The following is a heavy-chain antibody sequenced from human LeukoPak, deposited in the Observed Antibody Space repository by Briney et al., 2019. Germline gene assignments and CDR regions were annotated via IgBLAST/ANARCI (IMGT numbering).Heavy chain of an antibody. V-gene: IGHV3-66*02. CDR2: FYSGGST. CDR3: ARETSTQCSGGSCFFDY. Sequence: GALRLSCAASGFSVSSNYMSWVRQAPGKGLEWVSVFYSGGSTYYADSVKGRFTISRDTSKNTLYLQMNSLRVEDTAVYYCARETSTQCSGGSCFFDYWGQGTLVTGSS. CDR1: GFSVSSNY. D-gene: IGHD2-15*01. J-gene: IGHJ4*02.